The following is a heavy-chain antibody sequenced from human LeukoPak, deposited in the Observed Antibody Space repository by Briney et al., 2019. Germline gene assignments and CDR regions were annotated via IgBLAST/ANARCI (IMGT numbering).Heavy chain of an antibody. CDR2: IIPIFGTA. CDR3: ARAGRYCSSTSCYHNWFDP. J-gene: IGHJ5*02. Sequence: ASVKVSCKASRGTFSSYAISWVRQAPRQGREWMGGIIPIFGTANYAQKFQGRVTITTDESTSTAYMELSSLRSEDTAVYYCARAGRYCSSTSCYHNWFDPWGQGTLVTVSS. V-gene: IGHV1-69*05. CDR1: RGTFSSYA. D-gene: IGHD2-2*01.